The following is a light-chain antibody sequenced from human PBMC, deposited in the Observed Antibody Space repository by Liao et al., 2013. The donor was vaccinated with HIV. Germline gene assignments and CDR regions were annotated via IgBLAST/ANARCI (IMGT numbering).Light chain of an antibody. V-gene: IGLV3-21*01. J-gene: IGLJ1*01. Sequence: SYVLTQPPSVSVAPGRTATITCGGDNIGGKSVHWYQQKPGQAPVLVIYYDNEWPSGIPDRFSGSNSGNTATLTISGVEAGDEADYYCQVWDNSRDHYVFGSGTKVTVL. CDR3: QVWDNSRDHYV. CDR1: NIGGKS. CDR2: YDN.